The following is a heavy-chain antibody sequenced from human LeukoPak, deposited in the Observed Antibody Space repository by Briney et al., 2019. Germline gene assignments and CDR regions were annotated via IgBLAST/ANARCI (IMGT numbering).Heavy chain of an antibody. CDR3: AKDRESYGDYGY. CDR1: GFTFSSYG. V-gene: IGHV3-30*18. Sequence: GRSLRLSCAASGFTFSSYGMHWVRQAPGKGLEWVAVISYDGSNKYYADSVKGRFTISRDNSKNTLYLQMNSLRAEDTAVYYRAKDRESYGDYGYWGQGTLVTVSS. J-gene: IGHJ4*02. CDR2: ISYDGSNK. D-gene: IGHD4-17*01.